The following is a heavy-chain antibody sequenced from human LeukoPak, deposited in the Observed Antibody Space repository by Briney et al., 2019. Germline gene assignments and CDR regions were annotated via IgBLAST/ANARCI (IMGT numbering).Heavy chain of an antibody. Sequence: PGGSLRLSCAASGFTFSSYSMNWVRQAPGKGLEWVSSISSSSSYIYYADSVKGRFTISRDNAKNSLYLQMNSLRAEDTAVYHCARDSAYCGGDCYSSRYYYYYYMDVWGKGTTVTVSS. CDR1: GFTFSSYS. CDR3: ARDSAYCGGDCYSSRYYYYYYMDV. D-gene: IGHD2-21*02. J-gene: IGHJ6*03. CDR2: ISSSSSYI. V-gene: IGHV3-21*01.